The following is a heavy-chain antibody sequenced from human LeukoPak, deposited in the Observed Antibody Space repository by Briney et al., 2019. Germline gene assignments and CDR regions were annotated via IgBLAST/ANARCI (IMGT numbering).Heavy chain of an antibody. J-gene: IGHJ4*02. CDR2: ISTGTYI. CDR1: GFTFSRFE. V-gene: IGHV3-48*03. CDR3: TREQDREATATVVGDS. Sequence: GGSLRLSCVASGFTFSRFEMNWVRQAPGKGLEWISHISTGTYIAYTDSVKGRFTISRDNAKNSMYLQMNSLRAEDTAIYYCTREQDREATATVVGDSGGQGTLVTVSS. D-gene: IGHD4-23*01.